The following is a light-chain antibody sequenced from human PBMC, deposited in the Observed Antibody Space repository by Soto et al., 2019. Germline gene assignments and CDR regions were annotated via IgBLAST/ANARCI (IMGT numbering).Light chain of an antibody. CDR1: QSVSSSY. V-gene: IGKV3-20*01. J-gene: IGKJ5*01. CDR2: GAS. Sequence: EIVLTQSPGTLSLSPGERATLSCRASQSVSSSYLAWYQQKPGQAPRLLIYGASSRATGIPDRFSGSGSGTDFTLTIGSLQSEDFAVYYCQQYGSSITFGQGTRLEIK. CDR3: QQYGSSIT.